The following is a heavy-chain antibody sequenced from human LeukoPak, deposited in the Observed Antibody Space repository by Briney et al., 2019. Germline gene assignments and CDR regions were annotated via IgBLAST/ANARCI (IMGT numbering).Heavy chain of an antibody. CDR1: GYTFTGYY. CDR3: ARGGMATNYYFDY. Sequence: ASVKVSCKASGYTFTGYYMHWVRQAPGQGLEWMGRINPNSGGTNYAQKFQGRVTMTRDTSISTAYMELSRLRSEDTAVYYCARGGMATNYYFDYWGQGTLVTVSS. D-gene: IGHD5-24*01. V-gene: IGHV1-2*06. J-gene: IGHJ4*02. CDR2: INPNSGGT.